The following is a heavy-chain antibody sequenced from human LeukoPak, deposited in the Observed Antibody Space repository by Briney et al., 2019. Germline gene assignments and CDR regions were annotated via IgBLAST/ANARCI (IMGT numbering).Heavy chain of an antibody. J-gene: IGHJ4*02. CDR2: INPNSGGT. CDR1: GYTFTGYY. D-gene: IGHD1-7*01. V-gene: IGHV1-2*02. Sequence: GASVKVSCKASGYTFTGYYMHWVRQAPGQGLEWMGWINPNSGGTNYARKFQGRVTMTRDTSISTAYMELSRLRSDDTAVYYCARDFSFLELLDYWGQGTLVTVSS. CDR3: ARDFSFLELLDY.